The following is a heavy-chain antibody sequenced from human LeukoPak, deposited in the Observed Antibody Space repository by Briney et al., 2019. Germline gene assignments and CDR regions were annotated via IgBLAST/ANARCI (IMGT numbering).Heavy chain of an antibody. V-gene: IGHV4-39*01. CDR3: ARHAGGISATGTRPFDY. J-gene: IGHJ4*02. D-gene: IGHD6-13*01. CDR1: GASFSSSTYY. CDR2: IYYSGST. Sequence: SETLSLTCTVSGASFSSSTYYWGWIRQPPRKGLEWIGSIYYSGSTYYNPSLKSRVTMSVDTSKNQFSLKLSSVTAADTAVYYCARHAGGISATGTRPFDYWGQGTLVTVSS.